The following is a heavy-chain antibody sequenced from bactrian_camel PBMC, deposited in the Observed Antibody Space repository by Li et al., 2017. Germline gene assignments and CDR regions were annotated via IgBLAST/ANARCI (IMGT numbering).Heavy chain of an antibody. CDR3: AAAVGHASDGCLSGSRSTYNY. J-gene: IGHJ4*01. CDR2: ISSDGST. D-gene: IGHD1*01. V-gene: IGHV3S53*01. CDR1: GYTYSRYC. Sequence: HVQLVESGGGSVQAGGSLRLSCSVTGYTYSRYCMGWFRQAPGKEREGVAAISSDGSTSYSDSVKGRFTMSQDNAKNTWYLQLNNLEPADTAMYYCAAAVGHASDGCLSGSRSTYNYWGQGTQVTVS.